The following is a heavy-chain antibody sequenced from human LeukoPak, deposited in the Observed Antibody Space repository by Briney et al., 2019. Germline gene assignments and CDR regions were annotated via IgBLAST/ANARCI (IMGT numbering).Heavy chain of an antibody. CDR1: GFTFSDYY. CDR2: ISSSSSYT. D-gene: IGHD3-10*01. V-gene: IGHV3-11*05. CDR3: PRVLTYYYGSGSPSYYYYYYGMDV. J-gene: IGHJ6*02. Sequence: PGGSLRLSCAASGFTFSDYYMSWIRQAPGKGLEWVSYISSSSSYTNYADSVKGRFTISRDNAKNSLYLQMNSLRAEDTAVYYCPRVLTYYYGSGSPSYYYYYYGMDVWGQGTTVTVYS.